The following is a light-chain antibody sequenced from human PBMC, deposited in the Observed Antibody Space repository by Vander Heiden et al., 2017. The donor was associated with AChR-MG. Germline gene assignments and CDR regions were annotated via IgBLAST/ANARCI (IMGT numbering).Light chain of an antibody. V-gene: IGKV1-39*01. J-gene: IGKJ2*01. CDR2: SGS. CDR3: QQSDTVPLT. Sequence: DIQMTQSPSSLSASVGDRVTITCRASHNINSHLNWYQQKPGKAPTLLIYSGSSLESGVPSRFSGGGSGTHFTLTISSLQPEDYATYYCQQSDTVPLTFGQGTKLEIK. CDR1: HNINSH.